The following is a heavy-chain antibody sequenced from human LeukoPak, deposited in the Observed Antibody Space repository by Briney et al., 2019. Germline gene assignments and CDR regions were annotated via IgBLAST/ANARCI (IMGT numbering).Heavy chain of an antibody. Sequence: TSETLSLTCTVSGGSISSSSYYWGWSRQPPGKGVEWIGSIYYSGTTYYTPSLKSRVTISVDPSKNQSSLKLSSVTAADTAVYYCASRNYYYYMDVWGKGTTVTVSS. CDR1: GGSISSSSYY. V-gene: IGHV4-39*01. CDR2: IYYSGTT. CDR3: ASRNYYYYMDV. J-gene: IGHJ6*03.